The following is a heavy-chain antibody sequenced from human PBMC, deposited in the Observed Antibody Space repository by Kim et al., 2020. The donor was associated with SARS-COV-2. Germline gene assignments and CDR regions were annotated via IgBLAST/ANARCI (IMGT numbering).Heavy chain of an antibody. J-gene: IGHJ6*03. V-gene: IGHV3-30-3*01. CDR1: GFTFSSYA. CDR3: ATQRRVKYYSYYGYIDV. Sequence: GGSLRLSCVASGFTFSSYAMHWVRQAPGKGLEWVAVITYDGSNKYYADSVKGRFTISRDTSRDTLYLQMNSLRVEDTAVYYCATQRRVKYYSYYGYIDV. CDR2: ITYDGSNK. D-gene: IGHD3-22*01.